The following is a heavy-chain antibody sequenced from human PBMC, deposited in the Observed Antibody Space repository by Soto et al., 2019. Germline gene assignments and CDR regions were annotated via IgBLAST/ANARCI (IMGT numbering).Heavy chain of an antibody. D-gene: IGHD3-16*01. V-gene: IGHV4-59*01. CDR2: ISYNGNT. CDR1: GGSISSND. Sequence: QVQLQESGPGLVKPAETLSLTCSVFGGSISSNDWSWIRQPPGKGLEYIGYISYNGNTNYKPSLKSRVTISVDTSKNQFSLKMSSVTAADTAVYYCARVSYHYVWGSSTGMDVWGQGTTVTVSS. J-gene: IGHJ6*02. CDR3: ARVSYHYVWGSSTGMDV.